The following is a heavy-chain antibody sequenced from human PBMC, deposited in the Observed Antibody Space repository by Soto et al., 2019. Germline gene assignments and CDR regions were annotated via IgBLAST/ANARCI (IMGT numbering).Heavy chain of an antibody. CDR1: GYTFSSYV. Sequence: QVQLMQSRPEVKTPGASVKLSCKASGYTFSSYVITWVRQAPGQGLEWMGWISPFNYNTNYAQKFQGRVTMTTDTSTNTAHMELRSLRSDDTAVYYCARGGRRLGWFGPWGQGTLVTVSS. CDR2: ISPFNYNT. V-gene: IGHV1-18*01. J-gene: IGHJ5*02. D-gene: IGHD6-25*01. CDR3: ARGGRRLGWFGP.